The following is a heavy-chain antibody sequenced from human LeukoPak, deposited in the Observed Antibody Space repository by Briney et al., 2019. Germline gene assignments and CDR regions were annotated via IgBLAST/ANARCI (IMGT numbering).Heavy chain of an antibody. CDR3: VRARGAGPGAHFDY. D-gene: IGHD3-10*01. V-gene: IGHV3-21*04. Sequence: PGGSLRLSCAASGFTFSSYNMNWVRQAPGKGLEWVSAISGSGGSTYYADSVKGRFTISRDNAKNSLYLQMNSLRAEDAAAYYCVRARGAGPGAHFDYWGQGTLVTVSS. J-gene: IGHJ4*02. CDR1: GFTFSSYN. CDR2: ISGSGGST.